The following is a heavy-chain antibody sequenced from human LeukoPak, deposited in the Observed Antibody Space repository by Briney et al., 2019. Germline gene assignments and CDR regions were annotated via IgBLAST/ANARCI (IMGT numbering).Heavy chain of an antibody. CDR2: IDWDDDK. Sequence: KSGPTLVNPTQTLTLTCTFSGFSLSTSGMCVSWIRQPPGKALDRLARIDWDDDKYYSTSLKTRLTISKDTSKNQVVLTMTNMDPVDTATYYCARTGTKWGSGSIWQDWFDPWGQGTLVTVSS. J-gene: IGHJ5*02. V-gene: IGHV2-70*11. CDR1: GFSLSTSGMC. D-gene: IGHD3-10*01. CDR3: ARTGTKWGSGSIWQDWFDP.